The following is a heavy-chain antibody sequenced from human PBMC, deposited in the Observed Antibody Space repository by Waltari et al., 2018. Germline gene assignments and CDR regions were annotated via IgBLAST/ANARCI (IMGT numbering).Heavy chain of an antibody. D-gene: IGHD2-2*01. CDR3: ARRPAGSHFDY. CDR2: MKPYSGNT. V-gene: IGHV1-8*01. Sequence: QVQLVQSGAEVKRPGASVKVSCKASGYTFTSYDINWVRQAPGQGLEWMGRMKPYSGNTDYAQKVQDRVTMTRSTSLNTAYMELSSLRPEDTAVYYCARRPAGSHFDYWGQGTLVTVSS. CDR1: GYTFTSYD. J-gene: IGHJ4*02.